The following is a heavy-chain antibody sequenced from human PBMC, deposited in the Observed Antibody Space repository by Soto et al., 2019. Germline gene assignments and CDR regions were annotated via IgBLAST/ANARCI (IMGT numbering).Heavy chain of an antibody. CDR1: GYTFTSYD. Sequence: QVQLVQSGAEVKKPGASVKVSCKASGYTFTSYDINWVRQATGQGLEWMGWMNPNSGNTGYAQKYQAGVTMTMNNSITIPSKKLSSLRSEDQTVDYSARAGVRGRAVWGPGTRVTVSS. V-gene: IGHV1-8*01. CDR2: MNPNSGNT. D-gene: IGHD2-15*01. J-gene: IGHJ6*02. CDR3: ARAGVRGRAV.